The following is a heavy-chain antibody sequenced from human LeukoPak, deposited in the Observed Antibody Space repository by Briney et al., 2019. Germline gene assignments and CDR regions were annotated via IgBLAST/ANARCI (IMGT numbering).Heavy chain of an antibody. Sequence: GSLRLSCAASGFTFSNFAMAWVRQNPGKGLEWVSGIYAGGGSKYYADSVRGRFTISRDNARDMVFLQMNSLRGDDPAVYFCAKDLTSGDGKWEFDSWGQGTLVTVA. CDR3: AKDLTSGDGKWEFDS. CDR2: IYAGGGSK. J-gene: IGHJ5*01. CDR1: GFTFSNFA. D-gene: IGHD3-9*01. V-gene: IGHV3-23*01.